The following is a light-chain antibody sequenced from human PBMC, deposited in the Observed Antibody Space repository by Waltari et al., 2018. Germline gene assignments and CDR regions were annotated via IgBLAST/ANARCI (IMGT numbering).Light chain of an antibody. CDR3: QQYFSTLTLT. CDR2: ASS. CDR1: QGISNS. V-gene: IGKV1-NL1*01. J-gene: IGKJ4*01. Sequence: DIHMTHSPSSLSASVGDRVTITCRASQGISNSLAWYQQKPGKAPKLLLYASSRLESGVPSRFSGSGAGTDYSLTISSLQPEDFATYYCQQYFSTLTLTVGGGTKVEIK.